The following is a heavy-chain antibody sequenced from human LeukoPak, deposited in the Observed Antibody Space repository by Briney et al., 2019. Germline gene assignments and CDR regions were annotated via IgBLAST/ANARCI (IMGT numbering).Heavy chain of an antibody. J-gene: IGHJ4*02. Sequence: SETLSLTCAVSGDSISSSNYWNWVRQPPGKGLEWIGQILHSGSTKYNPSLKSRVTISVDTSKNQFSLKLSSVTAADTAVYYCARVVVVVAAGEHFDYWGQGTLVTVSS. CDR2: ILHSGST. CDR1: GDSISSSNY. D-gene: IGHD2-15*01. V-gene: IGHV4-4*02. CDR3: ARVVVVVAAGEHFDY.